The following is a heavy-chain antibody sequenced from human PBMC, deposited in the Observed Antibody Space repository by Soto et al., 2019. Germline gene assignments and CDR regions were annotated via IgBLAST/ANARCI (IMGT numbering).Heavy chain of an antibody. J-gene: IGHJ4*02. CDR3: ATARYCIDGVCTFDY. CDR1: RYTFSSYD. Sequence: ASVKVSCKTSRYTFSSYDINWVRQATGQGLEWMGWMNSNNGDPGYARKFQGRVTVARDTSTRTVYMELSNLQSDDTAVYYCATARYCIDGVCTFDYWGQGTLVTVSS. D-gene: IGHD2-8*01. V-gene: IGHV1-8*01. CDR2: MNSNNGDP.